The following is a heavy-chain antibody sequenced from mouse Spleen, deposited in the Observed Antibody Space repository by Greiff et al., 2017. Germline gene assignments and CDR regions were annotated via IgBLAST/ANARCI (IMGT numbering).Heavy chain of an antibody. V-gene: IGHV14-4*01. CDR3: TSSLSYYGYFDY. Sequence: VQLQQSGAELVRPGASVKLSCTASGFNIKDDYMHWVKQRPEQGLEWIGWIDPENGDTEYASKFQGKATITADTSSNTAYLQLSSLTSEDTAVYYCTSSLSYYGYFDYWGQGTTLTVSS. J-gene: IGHJ2*01. CDR2: IDPENGDT. CDR1: GFNIKDDY. D-gene: IGHD2-10*01.